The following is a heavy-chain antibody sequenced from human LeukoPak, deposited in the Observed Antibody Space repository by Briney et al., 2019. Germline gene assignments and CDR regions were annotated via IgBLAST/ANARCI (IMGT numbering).Heavy chain of an antibody. J-gene: IGHJ4*02. CDR2: IIPIFGTA. Sequence: PVKVSCKASGGTFSSYAISWVRQAPGQGLEWMGGIIPIFGTANYAQKFQGRVTITADESTSTAYMELSSLRSEDTAVYYCASSYYDSSGYPPYDYWGQGTLVTVSS. V-gene: IGHV1-69*13. CDR1: GGTFSSYA. D-gene: IGHD3-22*01. CDR3: ASSYYDSSGYPPYDY.